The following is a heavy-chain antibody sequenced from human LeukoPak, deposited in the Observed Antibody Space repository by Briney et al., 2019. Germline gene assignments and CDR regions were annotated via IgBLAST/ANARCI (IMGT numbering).Heavy chain of an antibody. CDR1: GFYFTDYA. V-gene: IGHV3-23*01. CDR3: ARGSTSTAPGWVY. D-gene: IGHD2-21*02. Sequence: GGSLRISCAASGFYFTDYAMSWARQAPGKGLEWLSAVSGNGDTKDYVDSVKGRFTISRYNSRNTVHLQIDNLRTEDTAVYYCARGSTSTAPGWVYWGHGTPVTVSS. J-gene: IGHJ4*01. CDR2: VSGNGDTK.